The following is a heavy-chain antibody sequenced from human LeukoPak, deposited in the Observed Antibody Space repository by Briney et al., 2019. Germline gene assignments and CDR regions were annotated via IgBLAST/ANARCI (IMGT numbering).Heavy chain of an antibody. V-gene: IGHV3-9*01. Sequence: GRSLRLSCAASGFTLDDYAMHWVRQAPGKGLEWVSGISWNSGSIGYADSVKGRLTISRDNAKNSLYLQMNSLRAEDTALYYCAKDRLPGGLYGMDVWGQGTTVTVSS. CDR3: AKDRLPGGLYGMDV. CDR2: ISWNSGSI. CDR1: GFTLDDYA. D-gene: IGHD2-15*01. J-gene: IGHJ6*02.